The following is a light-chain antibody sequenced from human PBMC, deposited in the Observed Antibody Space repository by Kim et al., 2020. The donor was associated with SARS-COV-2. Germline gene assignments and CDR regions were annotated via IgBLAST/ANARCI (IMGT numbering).Light chain of an antibody. CDR1: QSVSSSSNNKNY. CDR2: WAS. Sequence: ATINCQSSQSVSSSSNNKNYLAGYQQKPGQPPKLLIYWASTRESGVPDRFSGSGSGTDFTLTISSLQAEDVAVYYCQQYYNSPFTFGPGTKVDIK. V-gene: IGKV4-1*01. CDR3: QQYYNSPFT. J-gene: IGKJ3*01.